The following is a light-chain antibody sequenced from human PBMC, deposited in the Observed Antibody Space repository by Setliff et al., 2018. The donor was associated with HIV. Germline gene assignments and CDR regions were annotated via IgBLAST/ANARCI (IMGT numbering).Light chain of an antibody. V-gene: IGLV2-8*01. CDR1: SSNIGDYNY. J-gene: IGLJ2*01. CDR3: TTYAGSVQGVV. Sequence: QSALTQPPSASGSPGQSVTISCAGTSSNIGDYNYISWYQQYPGKAPKLMIYEVNKRPSEVPDRFSGSKSGYTASLTVSGLQAEDEADYYCTTYAGSVQGVVFGGGTKVTVL. CDR2: EVN.